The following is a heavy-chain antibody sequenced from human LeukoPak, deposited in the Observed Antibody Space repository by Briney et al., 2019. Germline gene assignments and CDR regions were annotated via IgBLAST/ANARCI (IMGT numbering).Heavy chain of an antibody. Sequence: GGSLRLSCAASGFTFSNYAMHWVRQAPGKGLEWVARIKLDGSEESYVDSVKGRFTISRDSAKNSLFLQMTSLRAEDTAVYYCATYVPTPRRGLDYWGQGTLVTVSS. CDR1: GFTFSNYA. CDR3: ATYVPTPRRGLDY. CDR2: IKLDGSEE. J-gene: IGHJ4*02. D-gene: IGHD3-10*01. V-gene: IGHV3-7*01.